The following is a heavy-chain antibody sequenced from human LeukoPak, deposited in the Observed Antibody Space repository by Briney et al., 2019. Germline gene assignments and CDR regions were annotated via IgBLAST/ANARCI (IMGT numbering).Heavy chain of an antibody. J-gene: IGHJ4*02. V-gene: IGHV3-74*03. D-gene: IGHD3-10*02. CDR3: ARESLFGLAEDY. CDR2: INSDGSRT. Sequence: GGSLRLSCAASGFTFSSHWMHWVRQAPGKGLVWVSRINSDGSRTTYADSVKGRFTISRDNVKNTLLLQMNSLTAEDTAVYYCARESLFGLAEDYWGQGTLVTVSS. CDR1: GFTFSSHW.